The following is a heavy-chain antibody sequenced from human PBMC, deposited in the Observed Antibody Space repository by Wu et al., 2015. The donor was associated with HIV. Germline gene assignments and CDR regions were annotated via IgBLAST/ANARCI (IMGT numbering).Heavy chain of an antibody. CDR3: AVPTIGYGCTCSYYGYGTGRP. Sequence: QVQLVQSGAEVKKPGSSVKVSCKASGGTFSSYAISWVRQAPGQGLEWMGRIIPIFGTANYAQKFQGRVTITADESTSTAYMELSSLRSEDTAVYYCAVPTIGYGCTCSYYGYGTGRPGAQGTDGSPSP. V-gene: IGHV1-69*13. CDR1: GGTFSSYA. CDR2: IIPIFGTA. J-gene: IGHJ6*02. D-gene: IGHD2-8*02.